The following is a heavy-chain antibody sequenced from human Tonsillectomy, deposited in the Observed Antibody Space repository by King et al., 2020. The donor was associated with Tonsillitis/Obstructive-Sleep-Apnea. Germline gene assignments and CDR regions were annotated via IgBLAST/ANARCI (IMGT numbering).Heavy chain of an antibody. CDR3: ARRTSCSGGDCSDAFDI. V-gene: IGHV5-51*01. CDR2: IYPGDSDT. Sequence: VQLVESGAEVKKPGESLRISCKGSGYSFTTHWIGWVRQMPGKGLEWMGIIYPGDSDTRYSPSFQGQVTISADKSIRTAYLQWSSLKASDTAMYYCARRTSCSGGDCSDAFDIWGQGTMVTVSS. D-gene: IGHD2-21*01. J-gene: IGHJ3*02. CDR1: GYSFTTHW.